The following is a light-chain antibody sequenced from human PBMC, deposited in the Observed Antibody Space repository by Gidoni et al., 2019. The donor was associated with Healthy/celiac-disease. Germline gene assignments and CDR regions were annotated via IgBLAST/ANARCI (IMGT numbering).Light chain of an antibody. V-gene: IGLV1-47*01. J-gene: IGLJ3*02. Sequence: QSVLTQTPSASGTHGQRVTISCSGSSSNIGSNYVYWYQQLPGTAPKLLIYRNNQRPSGVPDRFSGSESVTSASLAISGLRSEDEADYYCAAWDDSLSGFWVFGGGTKLTVL. CDR3: AAWDDSLSGFWV. CDR1: SSNIGSNY. CDR2: RNN.